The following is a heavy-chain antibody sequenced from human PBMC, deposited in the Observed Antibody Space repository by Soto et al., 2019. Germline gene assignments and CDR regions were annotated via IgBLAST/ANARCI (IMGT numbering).Heavy chain of an antibody. CDR1: GGTFSSYA. D-gene: IGHD6-13*01. Sequence: QVQLVQSGAEVKKPGSSVKVSCKASGGTFSSYAISWVRQAPGQGLEWMGGIIPIFGTANYAQKFQSRVTITADESPITAYMDLSSLRSDDTAVYYCARRLAAAPNPYYYYGIDVWGQATTVTLS. CDR3: ARRLAAAPNPYYYYGIDV. CDR2: IIPIFGTA. J-gene: IGHJ6*02. V-gene: IGHV1-69*01.